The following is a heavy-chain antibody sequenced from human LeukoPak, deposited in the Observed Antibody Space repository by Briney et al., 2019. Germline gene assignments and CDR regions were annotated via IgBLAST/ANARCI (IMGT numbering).Heavy chain of an antibody. CDR3: ARDLAMYYYDSSGCLDY. J-gene: IGHJ4*02. CDR2: IWYDGSNK. D-gene: IGHD3-22*01. V-gene: IGHV3-33*01. Sequence: TGGSLRLSCAASGFIFSNYGMHWVRQAPGKGLEWVAVIWYDGSNKYCADSVKGRFTISRDNSKNTLYLQMSSLRAEDTAVYYCARDLAMYYYDSSGCLDYWGQGTLVTVSS. CDR1: GFIFSNYG.